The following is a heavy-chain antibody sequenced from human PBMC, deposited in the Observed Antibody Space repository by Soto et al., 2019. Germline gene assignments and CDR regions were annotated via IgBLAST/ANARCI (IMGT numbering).Heavy chain of an antibody. J-gene: IGHJ4*02. CDR2: IIPIFGTA. Sequence: ASVKVSCKASGGTFSSYAISWVRQAPGQGLEWMGGIIPIFGTANYAQKFQGRVTITADESTSTAYMELSSLRSEDTAVYYCARGQAVAGIERFDYWGQGTLVTVSS. CDR3: ARGQAVAGIERFDY. D-gene: IGHD6-19*01. CDR1: GGTFSSYA. V-gene: IGHV1-69*13.